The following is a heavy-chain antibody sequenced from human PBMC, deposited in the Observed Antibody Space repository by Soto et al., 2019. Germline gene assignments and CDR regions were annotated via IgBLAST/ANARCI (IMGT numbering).Heavy chain of an antibody. J-gene: IGHJ4*02. Sequence: LRLSCTASGFTFSSYGMHWVRQAPGKGLEWVAVISYDGSNKYYADSVKGRFTISRDNSKNTLYLQMNSLRAEDTAVYYCAKTRGFWSGSSGYWGQGTLVTVSS. D-gene: IGHD3-3*01. CDR3: AKTRGFWSGSSGY. CDR1: GFTFSSYG. V-gene: IGHV3-30*18. CDR2: ISYDGSNK.